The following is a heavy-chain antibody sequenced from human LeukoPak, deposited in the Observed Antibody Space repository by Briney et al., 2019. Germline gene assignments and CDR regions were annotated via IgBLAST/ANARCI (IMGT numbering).Heavy chain of an antibody. CDR1: GYTFTGYY. J-gene: IGHJ4*02. V-gene: IGHV1-2*02. Sequence: GASVKVSCKASGYTFTGYYMHWVRQAPGQGLEWMGWINPNSGGTNYAQKFQGRVTMTRDTSISTAYMELSRLRSDDTAVYYCARDVEGCYRNYFDYWGQGTLVTVSS. CDR2: INPNSGGT. D-gene: IGHD4/OR15-4a*01. CDR3: ARDVEGCYRNYFDY.